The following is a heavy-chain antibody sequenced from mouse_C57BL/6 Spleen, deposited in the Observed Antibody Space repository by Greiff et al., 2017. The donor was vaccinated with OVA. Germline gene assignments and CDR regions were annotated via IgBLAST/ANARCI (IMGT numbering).Heavy chain of an antibody. V-gene: IGHV1-64*01. Sequence: VQLQQSGAELVKPGASVKLSCKASGYTFTSYWMHWVKQRPGQGLEWIGMIHPNSGSTNYNEKFKSKATLTVDKSSSTAYMQLSSLTSEDSAVYYCAREDYYEGFAYWGQGTLVTVSA. CDR2: IHPNSGST. D-gene: IGHD1-1*01. J-gene: IGHJ3*01. CDR1: GYTFTSYW. CDR3: AREDYYEGFAY.